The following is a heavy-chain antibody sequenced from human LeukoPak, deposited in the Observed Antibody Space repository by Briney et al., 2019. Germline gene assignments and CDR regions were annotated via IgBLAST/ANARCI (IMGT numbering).Heavy chain of an antibody. D-gene: IGHD2-2*01. CDR2: IKSKTDGGTT. V-gene: IGHV3-15*01. CDR1: GFTFSNAW. J-gene: IGHJ4*02. Sequence: GGSLRLSCAASGFTFSNAWMSRVRQAPGKGLEWVGRIKSKTDGGTTDYAAPVKGRFTISRDDSKNTLYLQMNSLKTEDTAVYYCTTDPMNIVVVPGYWGQGTLVTVSS. CDR3: TTDPMNIVVVPGY.